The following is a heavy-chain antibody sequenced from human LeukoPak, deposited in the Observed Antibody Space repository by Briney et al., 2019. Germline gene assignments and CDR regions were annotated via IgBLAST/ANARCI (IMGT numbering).Heavy chain of an antibody. CDR1: GFTFSRYG. Sequence: AGGSLRLSCAASGFTFSRYGMHWVRQAPGKRLEWVAFIRYDGSNKYYADSVKGRFTISRDNSKNTLYLQMNSLRAEDTAVYYCARPARLYCSGGSCYAGYYGMDVWGQGTTVTVSS. D-gene: IGHD2-15*01. CDR2: IRYDGSNK. CDR3: ARPARLYCSGGSCYAGYYGMDV. V-gene: IGHV3-30*02. J-gene: IGHJ6*02.